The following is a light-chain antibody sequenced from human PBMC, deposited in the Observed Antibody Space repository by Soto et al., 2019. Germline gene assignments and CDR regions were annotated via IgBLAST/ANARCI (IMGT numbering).Light chain of an antibody. J-gene: IGKJ1*01. V-gene: IGKV1-5*03. CDR1: QSISSW. CDR2: KAS. Sequence: DIQMTQSPSTLSASVGDRVTITCRASQSISSWLAWYQQKPGKAPKLLIYKASSLGSGVPSRFSGSGSGTEFTLTINSLQPDDFATYYCQQYNSYSTFGQGTKVEIK. CDR3: QQYNSYST.